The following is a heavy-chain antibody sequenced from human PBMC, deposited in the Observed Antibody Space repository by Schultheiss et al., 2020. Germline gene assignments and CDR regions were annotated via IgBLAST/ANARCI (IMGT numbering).Heavy chain of an antibody. D-gene: IGHD5-12*01. CDR2: ISYDGSNK. J-gene: IGHJ6*02. CDR1: GFTFSSYA. CDR3: AKDVYSGYDYVSYGMDV. V-gene: IGHV3-30*14. Sequence: GGSLRLSCAASGFTFSSYAMHWVRQAPGKGLEWVAVISYDGSNKYYADSVKGRFTISRDNSKNTLYLQMNSLRAEDTAVYFCAKDVYSGYDYVSYGMDVWGQGNTVTVSS.